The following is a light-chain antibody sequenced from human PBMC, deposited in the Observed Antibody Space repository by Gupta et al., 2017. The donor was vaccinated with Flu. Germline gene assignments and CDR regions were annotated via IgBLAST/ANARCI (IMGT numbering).Light chain of an antibody. CDR3: SSYTSTNAFYV. CDR2: DVS. Sequence: QSALTQPASLSGSPGHSITISCTGTSSDVGGSNYVSWYQQHPGKAPKLMIYDVSNPPSGVSSRFSGSKSGNTASLTISGLEAEDESDYYCSSYTSTNAFYVFGTGTKVTVL. J-gene: IGLJ1*01. V-gene: IGLV2-14*01. CDR1: SSDVGGSNY.